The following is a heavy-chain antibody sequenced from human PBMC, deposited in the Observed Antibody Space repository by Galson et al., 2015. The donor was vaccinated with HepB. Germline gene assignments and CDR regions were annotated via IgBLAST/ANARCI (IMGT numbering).Heavy chain of an antibody. CDR1: GFTFSSYG. CDR2: ISYDGSNK. Sequence: SLRLSCAASGFTFSSYGMHWVRQAPGKGLEWVAVISYDGSNKYYADSVKGRFTISRDNSKNTLYLQMNSLRAEDTAVYYCAKDYDFWSGANYGMDVWGQGTTVTVSS. CDR3: AKDYDFWSGANYGMDV. D-gene: IGHD3-3*01. V-gene: IGHV3-30*18. J-gene: IGHJ6*02.